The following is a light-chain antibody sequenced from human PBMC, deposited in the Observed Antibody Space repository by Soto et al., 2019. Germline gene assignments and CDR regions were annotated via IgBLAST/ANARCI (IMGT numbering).Light chain of an antibody. CDR3: QQSYNSPQT. Sequence: DIQMTQSPSSLSASVGDRVTITCRASQTITNYLNWYQQQSGKAPKLLIYATDTLQSGVPSRFSGSGSGTDYTLTISSMQTEDFATYYCQQSYNSPQTSGQGTKADIK. CDR2: ATD. V-gene: IGKV1-39*01. J-gene: IGKJ1*01. CDR1: QTITNY.